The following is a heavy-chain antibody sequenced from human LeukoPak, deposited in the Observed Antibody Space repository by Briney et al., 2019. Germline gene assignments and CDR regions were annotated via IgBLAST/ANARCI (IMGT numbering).Heavy chain of an antibody. J-gene: IGHJ3*02. CDR1: GYSFTSYW. V-gene: IGHV5-51*01. Sequence: GESLQISCKGSGYSFTSYWIAWVRQMPGKGLEWMGIIYPGDSDTRYSPSFQGQVTISVDKSFSTAYLQWSSLQASDTAIECCARVAGSHELDAFDIWGERTMVSVSS. CDR2: IYPGDSDT. D-gene: IGHD1-26*01. CDR3: ARVAGSHELDAFDI.